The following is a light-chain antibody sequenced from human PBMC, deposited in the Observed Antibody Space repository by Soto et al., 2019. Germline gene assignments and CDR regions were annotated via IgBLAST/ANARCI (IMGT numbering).Light chain of an antibody. Sequence: DIQMTQSPPTLSASVGDRVTITCRASQSISGGLAWYQQTPRNAPKLLIYDASKLEGGVPSRFSRTGSGTEFTLTISSLQPEDFPTYYCQQYNTYSQTFGQGTKV. V-gene: IGKV1-5*01. CDR2: DAS. CDR3: QQYNTYSQT. J-gene: IGKJ1*01. CDR1: QSISGG.